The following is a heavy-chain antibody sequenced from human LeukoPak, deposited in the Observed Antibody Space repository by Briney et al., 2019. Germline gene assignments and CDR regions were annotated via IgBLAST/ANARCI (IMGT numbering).Heavy chain of an antibody. V-gene: IGHV3-23*01. CDR2: ISGFNT. Sequence: PGGSLRLSCTASGFAFSNHAMNWVRQAPGKGLEWVSGISGFNTYYADSVRGRFTISRDNSRNVMYLQMNGLRAEDTAIYYCAKDVCTSPRCLLYFDSWGQGTPVTASS. CDR1: GFAFSNHA. CDR3: AKDVCTSPRCLLYFDS. J-gene: IGHJ4*02. D-gene: IGHD2-8*01.